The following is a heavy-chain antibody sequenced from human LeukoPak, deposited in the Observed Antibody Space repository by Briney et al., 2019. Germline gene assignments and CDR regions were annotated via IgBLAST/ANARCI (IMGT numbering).Heavy chain of an antibody. CDR1: GFSFSSYW. CDR2: IKQDGGEK. Sequence: PGGSLRLSCAASGFSFSSYWMSWLRQAPGKGLEWVASIKQDGGEKFYVDSVKGRFTISKDNAKNSLYLQMNSLRAEDTAVYYCAREDHSNYNYWGQGTLVTVSS. V-gene: IGHV3-7*01. J-gene: IGHJ4*02. CDR3: AREDHSNYNY. D-gene: IGHD4-11*01.